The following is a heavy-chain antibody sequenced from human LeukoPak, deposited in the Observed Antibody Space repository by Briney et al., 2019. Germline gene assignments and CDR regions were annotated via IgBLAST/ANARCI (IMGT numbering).Heavy chain of an antibody. V-gene: IGHV4-39*01. J-gene: IGHJ6*03. CDR3: ARHQYYYYMDV. Sequence: SETLSLTCTVSGDSISNNNYYWGWIRQPPGKGLEWIGGLYSGGSAYYDPSLRSRVTISVDTSKNQFSLKLGSVTASDTAVYYCARHQYYYYMDVWGTGTTVTVSS. CDR2: LYSGGSA. CDR1: GDSISNNNYY.